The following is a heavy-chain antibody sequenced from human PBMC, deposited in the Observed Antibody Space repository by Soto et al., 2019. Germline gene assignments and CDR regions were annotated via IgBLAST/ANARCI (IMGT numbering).Heavy chain of an antibody. J-gene: IGHJ4*02. Sequence: QVQLVESGGGVVQPGTSLSLSCVGSGVTFRSYVIHCVRQAPGTGLEWVALTSYDGSNNFYGDSVKGRVTISRHNSRNTVELHMDSLRFRDRALFFCARCRTTVVVDVWGQGTLVSVSS. V-gene: IGHV3-33*05. CDR1: GVTFRSYV. CDR3: ARCRTTVVVDV. CDR2: TSYDGSNN. D-gene: IGHD2-15*01.